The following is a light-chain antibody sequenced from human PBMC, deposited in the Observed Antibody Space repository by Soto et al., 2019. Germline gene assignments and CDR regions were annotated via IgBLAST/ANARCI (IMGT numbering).Light chain of an antibody. V-gene: IGLV2-14*01. Sequence: QSALTQPASVSGSPGQSITISCTGTSSDVGGYNYVSWYQQHPGKAPKLMIYDVSNRPSGVSNRFSGSKSGNTASLTISGLQAEDEADYYRSSYTSSSTAGVFGGGTKVTVL. CDR2: DVS. CDR3: SSYTSSSTAGV. J-gene: IGLJ2*01. CDR1: SSDVGGYNY.